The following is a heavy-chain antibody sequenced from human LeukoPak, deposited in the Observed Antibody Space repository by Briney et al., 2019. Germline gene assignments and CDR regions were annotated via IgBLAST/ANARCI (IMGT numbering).Heavy chain of an antibody. Sequence: PSQTLSLTCTVSGGSISSGSYYWSWIRQPAGKGLEWIGRIYTSGSTNYNPSLKSRVTISVDTSKNQFSLKLSSVTAADTAVYYCARHRGVRLTGPHYYYYMDVWGKGTTVTVSS. CDR2: IYTSGST. V-gene: IGHV4-61*02. CDR1: GGSISSGSYY. CDR3: ARHRGVRLTGPHYYYYMDV. D-gene: IGHD7-27*01. J-gene: IGHJ6*03.